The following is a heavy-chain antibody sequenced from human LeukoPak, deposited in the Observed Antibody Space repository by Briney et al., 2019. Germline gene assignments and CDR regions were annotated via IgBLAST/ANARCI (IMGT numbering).Heavy chain of an antibody. Sequence: PGGSLRLSCAASGFTFSNAWVSWVRQAPGKGLEWVGRIKSKTDDGTPDYAAPVKGRFTISRDDSKNTLYLQMNSLKTEDTAVYYCTTYDYWGQGTLVTVSS. J-gene: IGHJ4*02. CDR2: IKSKTDDGTP. CDR3: TTYDY. CDR1: GFTFSNAW. V-gene: IGHV3-15*01.